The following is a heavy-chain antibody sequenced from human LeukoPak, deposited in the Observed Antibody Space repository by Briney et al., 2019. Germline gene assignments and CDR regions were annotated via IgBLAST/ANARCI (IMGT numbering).Heavy chain of an antibody. J-gene: IGHJ4*02. V-gene: IGHV4-59*08. D-gene: IGHD6-6*01. CDR1: GGSISSLY. Sequence: SETLSLTCSVSGGSISSLYWSWIRQPPGTGLEWIGYIYYTESTNYNPSLKSRVTMFVDMSKNQFSLRLSSVTAADTAVYYCARHRAYSSSSPFDYWGQGTLVTVSS. CDR3: ARHRAYSSSSPFDY. CDR2: IYYTEST.